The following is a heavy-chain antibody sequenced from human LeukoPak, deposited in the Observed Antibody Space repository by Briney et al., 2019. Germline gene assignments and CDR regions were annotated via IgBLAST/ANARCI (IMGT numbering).Heavy chain of an antibody. V-gene: IGHV4-61*02. CDR3: ARSGDGGQQLVLYYYYMDV. Sequence: PSQTLSLTCTVSGGSISSGSYYWCWIRQPAGKGLEWIGRIYTSGSTNYNPSLKSRVTISVDASKNQFSLKLSSVTAADTAVYYCARSGDGGQQLVLYYYYMDVWGKGTTVTISS. CDR2: IYTSGST. CDR1: GGSISSGSYY. D-gene: IGHD6-13*01. J-gene: IGHJ6*03.